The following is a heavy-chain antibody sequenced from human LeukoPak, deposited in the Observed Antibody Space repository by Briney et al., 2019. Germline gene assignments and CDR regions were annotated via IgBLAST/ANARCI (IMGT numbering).Heavy chain of an antibody. CDR3: ARVPKGSHVVVPATLEASWYFDL. D-gene: IGHD2-2*01. J-gene: IGHJ2*01. CDR1: GFTFSSYW. V-gene: IGHV3-7*03. CDR2: IKQDGSEK. Sequence: PGGSLRLSCAASGFTFSSYWMSWVRQAPGKGLEWVANIKQDGSEKYYVDSVKGRFTISRDNAKNSLYLQMNSLRAEDTAFYYCARVPKGSHVVVPATLEASWYFDLWGRGTLVTVSS.